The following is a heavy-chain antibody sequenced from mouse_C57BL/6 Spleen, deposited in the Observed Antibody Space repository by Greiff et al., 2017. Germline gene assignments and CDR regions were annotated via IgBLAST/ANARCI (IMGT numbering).Heavy chain of an antibody. Sequence: EVLLVESGGGLVKPGGSLKLSCAASGFTFSDYGMHWVRQAPEKGLEWVGYISSGSSTTYYADTVKGRFTISIDNANNTLFLQMTSLRSEDTAMYYCARGSTVVATGAKDYWGQGPSVTVST. J-gene: IGHJ4*01. CDR3: ARGSTVVATGAKDY. D-gene: IGHD1-1*01. V-gene: IGHV5-17*01. CDR2: ISSGSSTT. CDR1: GFTFSDYG.